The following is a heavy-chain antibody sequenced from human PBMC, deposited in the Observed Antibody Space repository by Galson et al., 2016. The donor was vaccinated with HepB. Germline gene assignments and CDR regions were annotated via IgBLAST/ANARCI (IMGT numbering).Heavy chain of an antibody. D-gene: IGHD2/OR15-2a*01. V-gene: IGHV3-30*03. Sequence: SLRLSCAASGFTFSQRGMHWVRQAPGKGLEWVAADSMDGRRKFYADSVKGRFTISRDNSNNMLFLQMSSLRTDDTAIYYCARRHEYCPPVGCSVDYGGHGTLVSVSS. CDR2: DSMDGRRK. CDR3: ARRHEYCPPVGCSVDY. CDR1: GFTFSQRG. J-gene: IGHJ4*01.